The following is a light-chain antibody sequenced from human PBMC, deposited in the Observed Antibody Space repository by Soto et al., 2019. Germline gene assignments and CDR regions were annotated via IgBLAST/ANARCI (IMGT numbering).Light chain of an antibody. CDR3: SSYGGYNNVV. Sequence: QSALTQPPSASGSPGQSVTISCTGTSSDVGGYNYVSWFQQHPGKAPKLIIHEVNQRPSGVPDRFSGSKSGNTASLTVSGLQAEDEGIYYCSSYGGYNNVVFGTGTNVTVL. J-gene: IGLJ1*01. CDR1: SSDVGGYNY. CDR2: EVN. V-gene: IGLV2-8*01.